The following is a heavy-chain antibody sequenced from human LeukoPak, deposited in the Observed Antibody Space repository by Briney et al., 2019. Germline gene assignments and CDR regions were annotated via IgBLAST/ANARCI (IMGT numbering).Heavy chain of an antibody. CDR2: IYYSGST. CDR3: ARGTAAAGTRYYFDY. Sequence: PSEPLSLTCTVSGGSISRGGYYWRWIRQHPGKGLEWIEYIYYSGSTYYNPSLKSRLTISVDTSKNQFSLKLSSVTAADTAVYYCARGTAAAGTRYYFDYWGQGTLVTVSS. CDR1: GGSISRGGYY. D-gene: IGHD6-13*01. J-gene: IGHJ4*02. V-gene: IGHV4-31*03.